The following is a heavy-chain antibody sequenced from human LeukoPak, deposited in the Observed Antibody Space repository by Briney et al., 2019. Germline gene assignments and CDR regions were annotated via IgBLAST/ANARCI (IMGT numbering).Heavy chain of an antibody. D-gene: IGHD2-21*02. CDR2: IIPIFGTA. Sequence: SVKVSCKASGGTFSSYAISWVRQAPGQGLEWMGRIIPIFGTANYAQKFQGRVTITTDESTSTAYMELSSLRSEDTAVYYCARDEVRGKYCGGDCFSYWGQGTLATVSS. J-gene: IGHJ4*02. CDR3: ARDEVRGKYCGGDCFSY. V-gene: IGHV1-69*05. CDR1: GGTFSSYA.